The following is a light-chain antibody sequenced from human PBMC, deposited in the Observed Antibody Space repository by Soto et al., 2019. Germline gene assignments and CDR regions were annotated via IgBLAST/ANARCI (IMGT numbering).Light chain of an antibody. CDR1: SSDVGSYNL. Sequence: QSALTQPASVSGSPGQSITISCTGTSSDVGSYNLVPWYQQHPGKAPKLMIYEGSKRPSGVSNRFSGSKSGNTASLTISGLQAEDEADYYCCSYAGSSTSVVFGGGTKVTVL. V-gene: IGLV2-23*01. CDR3: CSYAGSSTSVV. CDR2: EGS. J-gene: IGLJ2*01.